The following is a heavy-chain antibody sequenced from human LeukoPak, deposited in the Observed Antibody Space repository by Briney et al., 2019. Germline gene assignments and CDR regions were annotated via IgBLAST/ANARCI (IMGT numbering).Heavy chain of an antibody. CDR1: GGSIKSGTYY. CDR2: IYTSGST. V-gene: IGHV4-61*02. J-gene: IGHJ6*03. D-gene: IGHD3-22*01. CDR3: AREEHYYDSSGTQNYYYYYMDV. Sequence: SETLSLTCTVSGGSIKSGTYYWSWIRQPAGKGLEWIGRIYTSGSTSYNPSLKSRVTISVDTSKNQFSLKLSSVTAADTAVYYCAREEHYYDSSGTQNYYYYYMDVWGKGTAVTVSS.